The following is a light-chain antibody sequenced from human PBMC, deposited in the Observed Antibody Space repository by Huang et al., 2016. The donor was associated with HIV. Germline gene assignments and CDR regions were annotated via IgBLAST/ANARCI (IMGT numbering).Light chain of an antibody. CDR3: HQYNNWLLS. CDR1: RSVSTN. V-gene: IGKV3-15*01. CDR2: GSS. J-gene: IGKJ4*01. Sequence: IVMTQSSATLSVSSGERVTLSCRAKRSVSTNLAWYQQRPGQAPRLLIYGSSTRAPGVPARFSGSGSWTDFSLTINSLQSEDFALYYCHQYNNWLLSFGGGTRVDI.